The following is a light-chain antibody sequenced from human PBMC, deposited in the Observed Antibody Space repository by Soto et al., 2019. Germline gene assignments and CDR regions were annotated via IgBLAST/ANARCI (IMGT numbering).Light chain of an antibody. CDR3: QQYRNWPRT. Sequence: EIVLTQSPGTLSLSPGERATLSCRASQSVSSSYLAWYQQKPGRAPRLLIYGASSRATGIPDRFSGRGSGTEFTLTISSLQSEDFAVYYCQQYRNWPRTFGQGTKVDIK. CDR1: QSVSSSY. J-gene: IGKJ1*01. CDR2: GAS. V-gene: IGKV3-20*01.